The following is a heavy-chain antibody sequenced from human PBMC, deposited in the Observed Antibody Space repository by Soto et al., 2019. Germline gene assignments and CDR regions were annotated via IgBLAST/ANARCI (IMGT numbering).Heavy chain of an antibody. CDR1: GFPFSSYA. V-gene: IGHV3-48*01. CDR2: ISDSGSTI. CDR3: TRDGS. D-gene: IGHD5-12*01. Sequence: GGSQRLSCAASGFPFSSYAMNWVRQTPDKGLEWLSYISDSGSTIHYADSVKGRFTISRDNAKNSLYLQMNSLRADDTAVYYCTRDGSWGQGTLVTVSS. J-gene: IGHJ5*02.